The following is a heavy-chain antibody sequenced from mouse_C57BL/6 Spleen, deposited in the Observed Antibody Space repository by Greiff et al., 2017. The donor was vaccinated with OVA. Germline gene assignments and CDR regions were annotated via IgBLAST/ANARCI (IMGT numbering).Heavy chain of an antibody. Sequence: EVKLMESGGGLVKPGGSLKLSCAASGFTFSSYAMSWVRQTPEKRLEWVATISDGGSYTYYPDNVKGRFTISRDNAKNNLYLQMSHLKSEDTAMYYCARDRYDGYYGYFDVWGTGTTVTVSS. V-gene: IGHV5-4*01. D-gene: IGHD2-3*01. CDR2: ISDGGSYT. CDR3: ARDRYDGYYGYFDV. CDR1: GFTFSSYA. J-gene: IGHJ1*03.